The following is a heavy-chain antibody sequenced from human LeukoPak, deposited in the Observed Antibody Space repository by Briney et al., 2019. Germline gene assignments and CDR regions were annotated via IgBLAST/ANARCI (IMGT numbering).Heavy chain of an antibody. Sequence: SVTVSFKASGGTLIRYAISGVRQAPGQGREGMGGIIPIFGTANYAQKFQGRVTITTDESTSTADMKLSSLRSEDTAVYYCARETGDYGSGRPSSRAYYMDVWGKGTTVTVSS. V-gene: IGHV1-69*05. CDR2: IIPIFGTA. J-gene: IGHJ6*03. CDR1: GGTLIRYA. CDR3: ARETGDYGSGRPSSRAYYMDV. D-gene: IGHD3-10*01.